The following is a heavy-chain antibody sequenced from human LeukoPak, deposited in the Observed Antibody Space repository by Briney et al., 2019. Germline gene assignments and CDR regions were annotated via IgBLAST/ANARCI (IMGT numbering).Heavy chain of an antibody. CDR1: GFTFSSYG. V-gene: IGHV3-23*01. Sequence: PGGSLRLSCAASGFTFSSYGVSWVRQAPGKGLEWVSSISGSGGSTYFADSVKGRFTISRDNTKNTLYLQMNSLRAEDTAVYYCAKGAFDSSGYYGDAFDMWGRGTMVTVSS. J-gene: IGHJ3*02. D-gene: IGHD3-22*01. CDR3: AKGAFDSSGYYGDAFDM. CDR2: ISGSGGST.